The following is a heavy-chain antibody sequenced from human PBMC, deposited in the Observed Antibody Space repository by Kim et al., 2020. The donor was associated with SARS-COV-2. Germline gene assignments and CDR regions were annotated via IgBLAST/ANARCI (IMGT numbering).Heavy chain of an antibody. CDR1: GFTFSSYA. J-gene: IGHJ4*02. D-gene: IGHD3-9*01. Sequence: GGSLRLSCAASGFTFSSYAMSWVRQAPGKGLEWVSAISGSGGSTYYADSVKGRFTISRDNSKNTLYLQMNSLRAEDTAVYYCAKDGKYYDILTGYYNDGGEDYWGQGTLVTVSS. CDR2: ISGSGGST. CDR3: AKDGKYYDILTGYYNDGGEDY. V-gene: IGHV3-23*01.